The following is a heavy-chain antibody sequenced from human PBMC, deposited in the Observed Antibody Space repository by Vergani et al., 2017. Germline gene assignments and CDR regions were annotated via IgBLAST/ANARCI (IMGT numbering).Heavy chain of an antibody. CDR3: IGGYNSAVYYFDY. J-gene: IGHJ4*02. CDR1: GFTFSNAW. V-gene: IGHV3-15*01. CDR2: IKSKTDGGTT. Sequence: EVQLVESGGGLVKPGGSLRLSCAASGFTFSNAWMSWVRQAPGKGLEWVGRIKSKTDGGTTDYAAPVKGRFTISRDDSKNTLYLQMNSLKTEDTAVYYCIGGYNSAVYYFDYWGQGTLVTVSS. D-gene: IGHD5-24*01.